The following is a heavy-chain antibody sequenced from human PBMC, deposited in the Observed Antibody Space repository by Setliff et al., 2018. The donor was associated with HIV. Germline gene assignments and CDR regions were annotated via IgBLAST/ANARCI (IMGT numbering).Heavy chain of an antibody. CDR3: ASIELAAMVPVDY. Sequence: GGSLRLSCAASGFTFTSAWMSWVRQAPGKGLEWVGRIKAKIDGGTTDYAAPVKGRFTISRDNAKNSLFLQMNSLRAEDTAVYYCASIELAAMVPVDYWGQGTLVTVSS. CDR2: IKAKIDGGTT. V-gene: IGHV3-15*01. CDR1: GFTFTSAW. D-gene: IGHD5-18*01. J-gene: IGHJ4*02.